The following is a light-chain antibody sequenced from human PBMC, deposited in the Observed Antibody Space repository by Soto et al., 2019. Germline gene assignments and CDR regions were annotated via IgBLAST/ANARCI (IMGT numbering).Light chain of an antibody. CDR2: SAS. Sequence: EIVITQSPATLSVSPGERTTLSCRASQSVRSNLAWYQQKPGQAPRLLIYSASTRATGIPAKFSGSGSGTEFTLTISSLQSEDFAVYYCQQYNNWPLTFGGGTKVDIK. V-gene: IGKV3-15*01. J-gene: IGKJ4*01. CDR3: QQYNNWPLT. CDR1: QSVRSN.